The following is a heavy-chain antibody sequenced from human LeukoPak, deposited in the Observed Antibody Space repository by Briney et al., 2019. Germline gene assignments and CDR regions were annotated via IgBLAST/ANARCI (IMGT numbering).Heavy chain of an antibody. CDR3: ARDSILVRGATDY. V-gene: IGHV1-18*04. CDR2: ISAYNGNT. D-gene: IGHD3-10*01. Sequence: ASVKVSCKASGYTFTSYYMHWVRQAPGQGLEWMGWISAYNGNTNYGQRLQGRVTMTTDTSTSTAYMELRSLRSDDTAVYYCARDSILVRGATDYWGQGTLVTVSS. J-gene: IGHJ4*02. CDR1: GYTFTSYY.